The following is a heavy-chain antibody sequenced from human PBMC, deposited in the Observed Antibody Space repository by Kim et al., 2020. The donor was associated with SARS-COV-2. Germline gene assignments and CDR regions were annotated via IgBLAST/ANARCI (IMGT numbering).Heavy chain of an antibody. J-gene: IGHJ6*02. CDR1: GYTFTSYG. CDR2: ISAYNGNT. CDR3: ARDRGVAGFWLAYYYYYGMDV. V-gene: IGHV1-18*04. D-gene: IGHD6-19*01. Sequence: ASVKVSCKASGYTFTSYGISWVRQAPGQGLEWMGWISAYNGNTNYAQKLQGRVTMTTDTSTSTAYMELRSLRSDDTAVYYCARDRGVAGFWLAYYYYYGMDVWGQGTTVTVSS.